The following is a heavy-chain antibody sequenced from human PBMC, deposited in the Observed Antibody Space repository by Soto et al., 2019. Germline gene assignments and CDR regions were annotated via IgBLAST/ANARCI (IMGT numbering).Heavy chain of an antibody. Sequence: EVQMLESGGGLVQPGGSLRLSCAASGFTFSSYAMSWVRQAPGKGLEWVSAISGSDGITFYADSVKGRFTISRDDSKNTLFLQMNSLRAEDTAVYRCAKGPGMYSDFDCWGQGTLVTVSS. D-gene: IGHD2-8*01. CDR2: ISGSDGIT. V-gene: IGHV3-23*01. CDR3: AKGPGMYSDFDC. J-gene: IGHJ4*02. CDR1: GFTFSSYA.